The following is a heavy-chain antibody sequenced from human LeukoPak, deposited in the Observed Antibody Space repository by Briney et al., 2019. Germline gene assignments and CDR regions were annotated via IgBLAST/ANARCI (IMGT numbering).Heavy chain of an antibody. CDR2: ISSSSSLI. J-gene: IGHJ5*02. CDR3: ARGGSGNSNWFDP. CDR1: GVTFSSYS. Sequence: GGSLRLSCAASGVTFSSYSMNWVRQAPGRGLEWVSYISSSSSLIHYADSVKGRFTISRDNAKNSLDLQMNSLRVEDTALYYCARGGSGNSNWFDPWGQGTLVTVSS. V-gene: IGHV3-21*05. D-gene: IGHD4-23*01.